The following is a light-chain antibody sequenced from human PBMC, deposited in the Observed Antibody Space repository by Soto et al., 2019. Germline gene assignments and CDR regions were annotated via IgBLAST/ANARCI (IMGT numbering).Light chain of an antibody. Sequence: QSVLTQPPSVAGAPGQRVTISCTGSSSNIGAGYDVHWYQQLPGTAPKLLIYGNSNRPSGVPDRFSGSKSGTSASLAITGLHAEDEADYYCQAYESSPYVFGTGTQLTFL. V-gene: IGLV1-40*01. J-gene: IGLJ1*01. CDR2: GNS. CDR1: SSNIGAGYD. CDR3: QAYESSPYV.